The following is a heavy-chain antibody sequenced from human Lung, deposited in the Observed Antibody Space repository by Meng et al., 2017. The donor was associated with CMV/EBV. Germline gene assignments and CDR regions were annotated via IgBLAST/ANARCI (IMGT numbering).Heavy chain of an antibody. J-gene: IGHJ5*02. CDR2: ISAYNGNT. CDR3: ARDPGFLSGYWTIWFDP. V-gene: IGHV1-18*01. Sequence: ASXXVSXKASGYTFSSHGITWVRQAPGQGLEWMGWISAYNGNTNYAQKFQGRVTMTTEKSTNTAYMELRGLRSDDTAVYYCARDPGFLSGYWTIWFDPWGQGTLVTVSS. CDR1: GYTFSSHG. D-gene: IGHD3-3*01.